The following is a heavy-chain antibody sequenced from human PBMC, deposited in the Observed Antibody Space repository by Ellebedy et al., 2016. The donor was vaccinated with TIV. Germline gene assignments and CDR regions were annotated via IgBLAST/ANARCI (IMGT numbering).Heavy chain of an antibody. D-gene: IGHD2-2*02. CDR3: ARGNTLDY. CDR2: IYYSGST. Sequence: SETLSLXXTVSGGSVSSGSYYWSWIRQPPGKGLEWIGYIYYSGSTNYNPSLKSRVTMSVDTSKNQFSLKLSSVTAADTAVYYCARGNTLDYWGQGTLVTVSS. J-gene: IGHJ4*02. V-gene: IGHV4-61*01. CDR1: GGSVSSGSYY.